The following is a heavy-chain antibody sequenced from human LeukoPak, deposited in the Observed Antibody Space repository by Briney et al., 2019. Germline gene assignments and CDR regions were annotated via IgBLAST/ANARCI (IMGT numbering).Heavy chain of an antibody. D-gene: IGHD2-2*01. J-gene: IGHJ4*02. CDR1: GFTFSSYA. Sequence: GRSLRLSCAASGFTFSSYAMQWVRQAPGKGLEWVAVISYDGDNKYYADSVKGRFTISRDNSKNTLYLQMNNLRPEDTAVYYCARDLLAGTGGDYWGQGTLVTVSS. CDR3: ARDLLAGTGGDY. V-gene: IGHV3-30*04. CDR2: ISYDGDNK.